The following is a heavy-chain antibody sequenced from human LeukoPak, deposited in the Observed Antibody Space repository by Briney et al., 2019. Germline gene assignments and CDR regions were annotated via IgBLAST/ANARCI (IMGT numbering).Heavy chain of an antibody. CDR1: GFTFSTYA. D-gene: IGHD3-22*01. CDR3: AKDRGSGYHYFDY. J-gene: IGHJ4*02. Sequence: GGSLRLSCAASGFTFSTYAMSWVRQAPGKGLEWVSAISGSGGSTYCADSVKGRFTISRDNSENTLYLQMNSLRAEDTAVYYCAKDRGSGYHYFDYWGQGTLVTVSS. CDR2: ISGSGGST. V-gene: IGHV3-23*01.